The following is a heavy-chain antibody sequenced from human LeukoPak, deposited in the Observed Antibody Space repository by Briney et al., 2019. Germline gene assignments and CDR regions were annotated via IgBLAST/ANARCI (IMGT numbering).Heavy chain of an antibody. CDR2: IYYSGST. Sequence: SQTLSLTCTVSGGSISNGNYYWPWLRQPPGKGLEWIGYIYYSGSTNYNPSLKSRVTISVDTSKNQFSLKLSSVTAADTAVYYCARAVGSSHYFDYWGQGTLVTVSS. D-gene: IGHD6-6*01. V-gene: IGHV4-30-4*01. CDR3: ARAVGSSHYFDY. J-gene: IGHJ4*02. CDR1: GGSISNGNYY.